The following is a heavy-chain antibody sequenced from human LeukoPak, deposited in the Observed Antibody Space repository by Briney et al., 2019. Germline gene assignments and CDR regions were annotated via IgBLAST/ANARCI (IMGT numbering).Heavy chain of an antibody. V-gene: IGHV4-59*01. CDR2: IYYSGST. CDR3: ATMVQGVHTYFGS. CDR1: GGSISSYY. Sequence: PSETLSLTCTVSGGSISSYYWSCSRQPPGKGLEWIGYIYYSGSTSYNPSLKSRVTMSLDTSKSQLSLKLSSVTAADTAVYYCATMVQGVHTYFGSRGRGNLVAVSS. D-gene: IGHD3-10*01. J-gene: IGHJ4*02.